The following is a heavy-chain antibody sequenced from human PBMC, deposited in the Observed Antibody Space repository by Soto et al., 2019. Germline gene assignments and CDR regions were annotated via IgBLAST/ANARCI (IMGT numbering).Heavy chain of an antibody. CDR2: INPNSGGT. V-gene: IGHV1-2*04. D-gene: IGHD3-10*01. Sequence: ASVKVSCKASGYTFTGYYMHWVRQAPGQGLEWMGWINPNSGGTNYAQKFQGWVTMTRDTSISTAYMELNRLRSDDTAVYYCARASSLGFGELFMDVWGKGTTVTVSS. CDR3: ARASSLGFGELFMDV. J-gene: IGHJ6*04. CDR1: GYTFTGYY.